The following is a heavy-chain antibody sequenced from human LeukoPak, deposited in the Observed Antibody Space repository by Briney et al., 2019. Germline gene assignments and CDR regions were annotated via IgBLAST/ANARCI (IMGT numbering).Heavy chain of an antibody. Sequence: SETLSLTCSVSGGSISSYYWSWIRQPPGKGLEWIGYIYYSGSTNYNPSLKSRVIISVDTSKNQFSLKLSSVTAADTAFYYCARVYYSRSYDYWYFDLWGRGTLVTVSS. D-gene: IGHD6-13*01. J-gene: IGHJ2*01. CDR1: GGSISSYY. CDR2: IYYSGST. CDR3: ARVYYSRSYDYWYFDL. V-gene: IGHV4-59*01.